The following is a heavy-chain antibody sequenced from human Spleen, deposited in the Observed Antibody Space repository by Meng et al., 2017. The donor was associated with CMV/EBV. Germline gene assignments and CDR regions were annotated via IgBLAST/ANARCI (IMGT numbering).Heavy chain of an antibody. Sequence: GDVSGGSISSRNWWRLVRQPPGKGLEWIGEIYHSGSTNYKPSLKSQVTISVDKSKNQFSLKLSSVTAADTAVYYCARDTAAHYYFDYWGQGTLVTVSS. CDR3: ARDTAAHYYFDY. D-gene: IGHD6-6*01. CDR2: IYHSGST. V-gene: IGHV4-4*02. CDR1: GGSISSRNW. J-gene: IGHJ4*02.